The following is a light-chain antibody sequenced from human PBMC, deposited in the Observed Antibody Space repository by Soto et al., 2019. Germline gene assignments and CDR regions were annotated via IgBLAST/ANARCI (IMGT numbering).Light chain of an antibody. CDR3: QQYKSFWT. V-gene: IGKV1-5*03. J-gene: IGKJ1*01. CDR1: QTISTW. Sequence: DIQMTQSPSTLSASVGDRVTITCRASQTISTWLAWYQQKPGKAPKLLIYKASTLESGVPSRFSGSGSETDFTLTISSLQPDDLATYYCQQYKSFWTFGQGTKVEIK. CDR2: KAS.